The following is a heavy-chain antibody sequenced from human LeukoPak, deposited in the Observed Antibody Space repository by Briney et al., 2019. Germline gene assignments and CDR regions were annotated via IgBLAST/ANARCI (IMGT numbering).Heavy chain of an antibody. Sequence: GGSLRLSCAASGFTFSDSYMSWVRQAPGKGLEWVSYISGSGDIIYYSDSVKGRFAVSRDNAKNSVYLQMNSLRAADTAVYFCTRETYYYTSGNWGQGTLVTVSS. CDR1: GFTFSDSY. J-gene: IGHJ4*02. V-gene: IGHV3-11*01. D-gene: IGHD3-10*01. CDR2: ISGSGDII. CDR3: TRETYYYTSGN.